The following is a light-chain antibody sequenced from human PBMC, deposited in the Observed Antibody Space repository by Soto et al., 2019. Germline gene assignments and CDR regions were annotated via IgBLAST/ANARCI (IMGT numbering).Light chain of an antibody. CDR2: GAS. Sequence: EFVLTQSPGTLSLSLAERLTISCRSSQTVRNNYLAWYQQKPGQAPRRLIFGASSRATGIPDRFSGSGSGTAFTLTISILEPEDFAVYYCQQYGSSPSTFGPGTKVDIK. CDR1: QTVRNNY. J-gene: IGKJ1*01. V-gene: IGKV3-20*01. CDR3: QQYGSSPST.